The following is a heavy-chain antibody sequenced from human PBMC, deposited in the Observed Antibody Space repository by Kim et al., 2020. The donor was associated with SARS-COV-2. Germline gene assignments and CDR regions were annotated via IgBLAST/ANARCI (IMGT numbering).Heavy chain of an antibody. Sequence: ASVKVSCKASGYRFTNYGISWVRQAPGQGLEWMEWINAYTGNTNSAQKVQGRVTMTTDTSTSTAYMELRSLRSDDTAVYYCARHGGSSGTYGMGVWGQGTTVTVSS. D-gene: IGHD3-10*01. V-gene: IGHV1-18*01. CDR3: ARHGGSSGTYGMGV. J-gene: IGHJ6*02. CDR1: GYRFTNYG. CDR2: INAYTGNT.